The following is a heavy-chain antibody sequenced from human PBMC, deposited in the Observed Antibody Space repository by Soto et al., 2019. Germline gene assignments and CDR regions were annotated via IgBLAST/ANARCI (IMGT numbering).Heavy chain of an antibody. CDR1: GGSISSGDYY. J-gene: IGHJ5*02. CDR2: IHNSGTT. V-gene: IGHV4-31*03. CDR3: ARGVTFGGVIAPRFDP. D-gene: IGHD3-16*02. Sequence: SETLSLTCTVSGGSISSGDYYWSWIRQHPGKGLEWIGYIHNSGTTYYIPPLKSRVAMTVDTSKNQLSLKLTSVTAADTAVYYCARGVTFGGVIAPRFDPWGQGTLVTVSS.